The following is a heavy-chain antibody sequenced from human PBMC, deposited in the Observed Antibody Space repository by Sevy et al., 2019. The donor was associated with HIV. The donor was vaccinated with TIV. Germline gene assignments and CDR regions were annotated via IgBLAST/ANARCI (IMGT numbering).Heavy chain of an antibody. V-gene: IGHV3-23*01. CDR3: AKDRIWELGDAFDI. J-gene: IGHJ3*02. D-gene: IGHD1-7*01. Sequence: GGFLILSCAASGFTFSSYAMSWVRQAPGKGLEWVSGLSGNGGSTNYADSVKGRFALSRDNSKNTLYLQMNNLRAEDTAIYFCAKDRIWELGDAFDIWGQGTMVTVSS. CDR1: GFTFSSYA. CDR2: LSGNGGST.